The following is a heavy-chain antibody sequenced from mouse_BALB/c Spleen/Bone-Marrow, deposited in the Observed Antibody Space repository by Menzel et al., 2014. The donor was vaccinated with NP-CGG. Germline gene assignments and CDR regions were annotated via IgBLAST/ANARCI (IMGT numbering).Heavy chain of an antibody. Sequence: DVQLQESGGGLVHPGGSLKLSCAASGFDFSRYWMGWVRQAPGKGLEWIGEINPDSSTINYTPSLKDKFIISRDNAKNTLYLQMSKVRSEDTALYYCSRLGSYGGFAYWGQGTLVTVSA. V-gene: IGHV4-1*02. CDR2: INPDSSTI. CDR1: GFDFSRYW. CDR3: SRLGSYGGFAY. D-gene: IGHD2-3*01. J-gene: IGHJ3*01.